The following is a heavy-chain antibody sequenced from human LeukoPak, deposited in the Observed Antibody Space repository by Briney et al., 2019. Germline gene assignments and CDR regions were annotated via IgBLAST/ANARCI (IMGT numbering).Heavy chain of an antibody. Sequence: PGRSLRLSCAASGFTFSSYGMHWVRQAPGKGLEWVAVISYDGSNKYYADSVKGRFTISRDNSKNTLYLQMNSLRAEDTAVYYCAKILGYCSGGSCLFDYWGQGNLVTVSS. V-gene: IGHV3-30*18. J-gene: IGHJ4*02. CDR2: ISYDGSNK. CDR1: GFTFSSYG. CDR3: AKILGYCSGGSCLFDY. D-gene: IGHD2-15*01.